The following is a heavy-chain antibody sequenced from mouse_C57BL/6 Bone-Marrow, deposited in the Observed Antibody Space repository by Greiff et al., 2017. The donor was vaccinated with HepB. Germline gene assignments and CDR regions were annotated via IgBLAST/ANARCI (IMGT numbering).Heavy chain of an antibody. CDR2: ISSGGSYT. CDR1: GFTFSSYG. Sequence: DVKLVESGGDLVKPGGSLKLSCAASGFTFSSYGMSWVRQTPDKRLEWVATISSGGSYTYYPDSVKGRFTISRDNAKNTLYLQMSSLKSEDTAMYYCARSMVTTGAWFAYWGQGTLVTVSA. D-gene: IGHD2-2*01. CDR3: ARSMVTTGAWFAY. J-gene: IGHJ3*01. V-gene: IGHV5-6*02.